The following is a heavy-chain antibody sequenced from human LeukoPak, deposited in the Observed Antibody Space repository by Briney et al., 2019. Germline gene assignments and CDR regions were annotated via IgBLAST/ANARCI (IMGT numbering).Heavy chain of an antibody. Sequence: SETLSLTCTASDGSTSSYFRSWLRQPAGKGLELVGRIYTSGSTNYNPSLKSRVTMSVDTSKNQFSLKLSSVTAADTAVYYCARDWPENGFDPWGQGTLVTVSS. CDR3: ARDWPENGFDP. J-gene: IGHJ5*02. CDR1: DGSTSSYF. CDR2: IYTSGST. V-gene: IGHV4-4*07.